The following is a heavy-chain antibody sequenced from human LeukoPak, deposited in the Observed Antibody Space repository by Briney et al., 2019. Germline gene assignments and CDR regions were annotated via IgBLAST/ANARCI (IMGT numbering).Heavy chain of an antibody. CDR2: ISWNSGSI. CDR3: AKRFGELSGMDV. CDR1: GFTFDDYA. D-gene: IGHD3-10*01. V-gene: IGHV3-9*01. Sequence: GRSLRLSCAASGFTFDDYAMHWVRQAPGKGLEWVSGISWNSGSIGYADSVKGRFTISRDNAKNSLYLQMNSLRAEDTAVYYCAKRFGELSGMDVWGQGTTVTVSS. J-gene: IGHJ6*02.